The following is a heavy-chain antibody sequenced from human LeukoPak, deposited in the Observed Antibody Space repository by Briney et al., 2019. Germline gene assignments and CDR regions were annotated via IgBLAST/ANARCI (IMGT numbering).Heavy chain of an antibody. CDR3: ARARRAGFDY. J-gene: IGHJ4*02. CDR1: GYTFTDYY. CDR2: INPSGGST. V-gene: IGHV1-46*03. D-gene: IGHD6-25*01. Sequence: GASVKVSCKVSGYTFTDYYMHWVQQAPGQGLEWMGIINPSGGSTSYAQKFQGRVTMTRDTSTSTVYMELSSLRSEDTAVYYCARARRAGFDYWGQGTLVTVSS.